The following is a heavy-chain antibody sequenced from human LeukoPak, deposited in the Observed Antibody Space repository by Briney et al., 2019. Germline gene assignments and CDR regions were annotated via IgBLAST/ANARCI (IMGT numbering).Heavy chain of an antibody. CDR3: ARGGTLKTYYFDY. V-gene: IGHV3-21*01. D-gene: IGHD1-26*01. CDR1: GFTFSSYS. J-gene: IGHJ4*02. Sequence: GGSLRLSCAASGFTFSSYSMNWVRQAPGKGLEWVSSISSSSSYIYYADSVKGRFTISRDNAKNSLYLQMNSLRAKNTAVYYCARGGTLKTYYFDYWGQGTLVTVSS. CDR2: ISSSSSYI.